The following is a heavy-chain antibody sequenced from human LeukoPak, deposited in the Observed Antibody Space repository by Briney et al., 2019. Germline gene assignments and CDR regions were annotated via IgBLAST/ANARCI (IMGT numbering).Heavy chain of an antibody. Sequence: PSETLSLTCTVSGGSISSGGYYWSWIRQPPGKGLEWIGRIDTSGSTNYNPSLKSRVTISVDTSKNQFSLKLSYVTAADTGVYYCARAEEQLVRHAFDIWGQGTMVTVSS. V-gene: IGHV4-61*02. CDR2: IDTSGST. D-gene: IGHD6-6*01. CDR1: GGSISSGGYY. CDR3: ARAEEQLVRHAFDI. J-gene: IGHJ3*02.